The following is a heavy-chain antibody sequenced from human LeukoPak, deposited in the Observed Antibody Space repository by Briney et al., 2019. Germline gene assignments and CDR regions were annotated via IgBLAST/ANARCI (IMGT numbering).Heavy chain of an antibody. V-gene: IGHV4-38-2*02. CDR2: MYHSGST. D-gene: IGHD3-3*01. J-gene: IGHJ4*02. CDR3: ARGGPHAYYDFWSGYSVGNLFDY. Sequence: RASETLSLTCSVSNYSISTVYYWGWIRQPPGKGLEWIGTMYHSGSTYYNPSLKSRVTISVDTSKNQFSLKLSSVTAADTAVYYCARGGPHAYYDFWSGYSVGNLFDYWGQGTLVTVSS. CDR1: NYSISTVYY.